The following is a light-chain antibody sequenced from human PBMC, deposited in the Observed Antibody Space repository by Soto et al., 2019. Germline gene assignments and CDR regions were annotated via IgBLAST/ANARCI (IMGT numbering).Light chain of an antibody. CDR2: DVS. CDR3: CSSTDSYTFV. J-gene: IGLJ1*01. V-gene: IGLV2-11*01. CDR1: GSDVGGYNY. Sequence: QSVLTQPRSVSGSPGQSVTISCTGTGSDVGGYNYVSWHQQHPGKAPRLIIYDVSQRPSGVPDRFSGSKSGNTASLTISGLQAEDEADYSCCSSTDSYTFVFGTGTKVTVL.